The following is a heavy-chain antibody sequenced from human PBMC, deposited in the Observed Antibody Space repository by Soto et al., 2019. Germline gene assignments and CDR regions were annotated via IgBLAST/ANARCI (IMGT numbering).Heavy chain of an antibody. V-gene: IGHV3-21*01. CDR3: ARDGAAGASMGV. D-gene: IGHD6-13*01. CDR2: ISSGGEYV. CDR1: GLTFSTYG. Sequence: EVQLVESGGGLVKPGGSLRLSCAASGLTFSTYGMNWVRQAPGKGLEWVSSISSGGEYVGYADSVKGRLTISRDNAKYSMYLPLDRLRVEGAAVYYCARDGAAGASMGVWGQGTTVTVSS. J-gene: IGHJ6*02.